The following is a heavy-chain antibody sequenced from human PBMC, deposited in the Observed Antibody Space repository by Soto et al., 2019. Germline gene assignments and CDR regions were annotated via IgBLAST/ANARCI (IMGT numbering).Heavy chain of an antibody. CDR3: ASAPSPKISSGYWFDY. J-gene: IGHJ4*02. CDR2: IHHTGST. V-gene: IGHV4-59*01. Sequence: WTWIRQPPGTGLEWIGYIHHTGSTNSDPSLKSRVTISGDTSNNQFSPRLSSVTAADTAVYYCASAPSPKISSGYWFDYWGQGTLVTVSS. D-gene: IGHD6-13*01.